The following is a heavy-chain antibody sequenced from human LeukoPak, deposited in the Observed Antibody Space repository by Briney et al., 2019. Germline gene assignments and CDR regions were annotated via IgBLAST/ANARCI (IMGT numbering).Heavy chain of an antibody. CDR2: INSDGSST. V-gene: IGHV3-74*01. CDR1: GFTFSSYW. J-gene: IGHJ4*02. CDR3: ARGRGTVTGNYFDY. Sequence: GGSLRLSCAASGFTFSSYWMHWVRQAPGKGLVWVSRINSDGSSTSYADSVKGRFTISRDNAKNTLYLQMNSLGAEDTAVYYCARGRGTVTGNYFDYWGQGTLVTVSS. D-gene: IGHD4-11*01.